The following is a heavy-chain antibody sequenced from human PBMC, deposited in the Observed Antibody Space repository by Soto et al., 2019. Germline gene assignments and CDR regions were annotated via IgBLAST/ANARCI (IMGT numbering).Heavy chain of an antibody. J-gene: IGHJ3*02. CDR3: ARIIGYCRNNDCSWTFDI. CDR2: FYPGDSTS. D-gene: IGHD2-2*03. Sequence: GESLKISCKTSGYSFISYWVAWVRQKPGKGLEWMGTFYPGDSTSTYSPSFQGQVTISVDKSISTAYLHLSSLKASDTAMYYCARIIGYCRNNDCSWTFDIWGQGTMVTVSS. V-gene: IGHV5-51*01. CDR1: GYSFISYW.